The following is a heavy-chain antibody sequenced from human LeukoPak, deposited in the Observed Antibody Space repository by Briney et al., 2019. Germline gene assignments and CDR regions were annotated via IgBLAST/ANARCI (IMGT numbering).Heavy chain of an antibody. V-gene: IGHV3-30*02. Sequence: GGSLRLSCAAFGFTFSSYGMHWVRQTPGKGLEWVAFIRHDGSYQQYADSVKGRFTVSRDNSKDMVYLQMNSLRAEDTAVYYCAKNRDSSDYPRDFDFWGQGTLVTASS. CDR3: AKNRDSSDYPRDFDF. D-gene: IGHD3-22*01. CDR1: GFTFSSYG. J-gene: IGHJ4*02. CDR2: IRHDGSYQ.